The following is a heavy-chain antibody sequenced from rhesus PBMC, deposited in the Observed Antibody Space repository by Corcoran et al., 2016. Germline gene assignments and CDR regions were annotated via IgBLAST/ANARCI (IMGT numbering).Heavy chain of an antibody. J-gene: IGHJ6*01. CDR1: GYTFTDYY. Sequence: QVQLVQSGAEVKKPGSSVKVSCKASGYTFTDYYMHWVRKAPRQVLEWMGCINPYHGNTKYPQKCQVIVTMTRDTSTGTAYMELSSLSSEDTAVYYCARGSSGWSGGGLDSWGQGVVVTVSS. D-gene: IGHD6S26*01. V-gene: IGHV1S2*01. CDR2: INPYHGNT. CDR3: ARGSSGWSGGGLDS.